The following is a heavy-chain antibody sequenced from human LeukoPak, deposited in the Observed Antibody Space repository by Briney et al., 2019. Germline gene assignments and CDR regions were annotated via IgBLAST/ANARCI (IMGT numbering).Heavy chain of an antibody. CDR2: IYHSGST. CDR3: ARDGDLQPHNWFDA. J-gene: IGHJ5*02. Sequence: SETLSLACTVSGYSISSGYYWGWIRQPPGRGLEWIGSIYHSGSTYYNPSLKSRVTMSVDTSKNQFSLKLTFVTAADTAVYYCARDGDLQPHNWFDAWGQGTLVTVSS. V-gene: IGHV4-38-2*02. CDR1: GYSISSGYY. D-gene: IGHD4-11*01.